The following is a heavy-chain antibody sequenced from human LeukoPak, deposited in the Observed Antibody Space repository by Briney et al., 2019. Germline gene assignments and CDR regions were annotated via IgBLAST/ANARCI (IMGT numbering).Heavy chain of an antibody. D-gene: IGHD2-2*01. J-gene: IGHJ4*02. V-gene: IGHV3-30*02. CDR2: IRYDGSNK. Sequence: QPGGSLRLSCAASGFTFSSYGMHWVRQAPGKGLEWVAFIRYDGSNKYYADSVKGRFTISRDNSKNTLYLQMNSLRAEDTAVYYCAKEANIVVVPAAIDYWGQGTLVTVSS. CDR3: AKEANIVVVPAAIDY. CDR1: GFTFSSYG.